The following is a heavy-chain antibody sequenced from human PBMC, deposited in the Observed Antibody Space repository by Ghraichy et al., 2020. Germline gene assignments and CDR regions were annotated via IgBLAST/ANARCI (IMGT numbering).Heavy chain of an antibody. CDR1: GGTFSSYA. V-gene: IGHV1-69*13. CDR2: IIPIFGTA. Sequence: SVKVSCKASGGTFSSYAISWVRQAPGQGLEWMGGIIPIFGTANYAQKFQGRVTITADESTSTAYMELSSLRSEDTAVYYCAREGGYSYGYLFNYYYGMDVWGQGTTVTVSS. D-gene: IGHD5-18*01. CDR3: AREGGYSYGYLFNYYYGMDV. J-gene: IGHJ6*02.